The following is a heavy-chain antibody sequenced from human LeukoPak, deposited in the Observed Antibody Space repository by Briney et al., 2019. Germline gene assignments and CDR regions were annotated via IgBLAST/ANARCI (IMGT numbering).Heavy chain of an antibody. CDR3: ARAGCSSTGCYDYYYYYMDV. V-gene: IGHV3-7*01. CDR2: IKTDGSEK. CDR1: GFTFSSYW. Sequence: GGSLRLSCAASGFTFSSYWMSWVRQVPGKRLEWVANIKTDGSEKYYLDSVKGRFTISRDNAKNSLYLQMNSLRAEDTAVYYCARAGCSSTGCYDYYYYYMDVWGKGTTVTVSS. D-gene: IGHD2-2*01. J-gene: IGHJ6*03.